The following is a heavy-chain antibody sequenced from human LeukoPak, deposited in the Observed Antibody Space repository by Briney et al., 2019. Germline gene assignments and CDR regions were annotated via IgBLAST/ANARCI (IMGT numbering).Heavy chain of an antibody. Sequence: GGSLRLSCAASGFSFNYYSMNWVRQPAGKGLEWVASISSRSNDIHYADSVKGRFTISRDNAKNSLYLQMNSLRAEDTAVYYCVIESRELQLGFDCWGQGNLVTVSS. D-gene: IGHD6-6*01. CDR1: GFSFNYYS. CDR2: ISSRSNDI. V-gene: IGHV3-21*01. J-gene: IGHJ4*02. CDR3: VIESRELQLGFDC.